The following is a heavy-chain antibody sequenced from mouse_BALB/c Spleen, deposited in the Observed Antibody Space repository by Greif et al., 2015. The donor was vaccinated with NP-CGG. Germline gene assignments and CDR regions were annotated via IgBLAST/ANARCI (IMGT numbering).Heavy chain of an antibody. Sequence: EVKLVESGGGLVKPGGSLKLSCAASGFAFSSYDMSWVRQTPEKRLEWVATISSGGSYTYYPDSVKGRFTISRDNARNTLYLQMSSLRSEDTALYYCARRGVTTYLYYAMDYWGQGTSVTVSS. CDR1: GFAFSSYD. CDR2: ISSGGSYT. V-gene: IGHV5-9*02. J-gene: IGHJ4*01. CDR3: ARRGVTTYLYYAMDY. D-gene: IGHD2-1*01.